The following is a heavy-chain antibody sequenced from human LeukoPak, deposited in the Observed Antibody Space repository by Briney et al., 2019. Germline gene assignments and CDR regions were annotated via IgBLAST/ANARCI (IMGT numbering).Heavy chain of an antibody. CDR3: TRIFYYGTRGYYPDF. Sequence: GGSLRLSCAASGFTFSDHHMDWVRQAPGKGLEWIGRSKNKDYAYSTVYAASVKGRFTFSRDDPKNSLYLQMNSLTTEDTAVYYCTRIFYYGTRGYYPDFWGQGTLVSVSS. V-gene: IGHV3-72*01. CDR2: SKNKDYAYST. J-gene: IGHJ4*02. CDR1: GFTFSDHH. D-gene: IGHD3-22*01.